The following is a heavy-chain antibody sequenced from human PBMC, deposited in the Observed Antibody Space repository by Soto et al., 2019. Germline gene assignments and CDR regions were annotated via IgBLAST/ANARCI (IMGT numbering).Heavy chain of an antibody. CDR3: AREAIAVAGTRWFDP. CDR1: GYTFTSYG. Sequence: ASVKVSCKASGYTFTSYGISWVRQAPGQGLEWMGWISAYNGNTNYAQKLQGRVTMTTDTSTSTAYMELRSLRSDDTAMYYCAREAIAVAGTRWFDPWGQGTLVTVSS. D-gene: IGHD6-19*01. J-gene: IGHJ5*02. CDR2: ISAYNGNT. V-gene: IGHV1-18*01.